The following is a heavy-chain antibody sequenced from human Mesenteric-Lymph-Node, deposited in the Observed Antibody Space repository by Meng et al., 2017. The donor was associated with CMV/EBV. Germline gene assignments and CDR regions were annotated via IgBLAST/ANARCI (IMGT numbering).Heavy chain of an antibody. D-gene: IGHD6-6*01. Sequence: SETLSLTCTVSGGSISSSSYYWGWIRQPPGKGLEWIGSIYYSGSTYYNPSLKSRVTISVDTSKNQFSLKLSSVTAADTAVYYCARQYSSSFPDYWGQGTLVTVSS. CDR3: ARQYSSSFPDY. J-gene: IGHJ4*02. CDR1: GGSISSSSYY. V-gene: IGHV4-39*07. CDR2: IYYSGST.